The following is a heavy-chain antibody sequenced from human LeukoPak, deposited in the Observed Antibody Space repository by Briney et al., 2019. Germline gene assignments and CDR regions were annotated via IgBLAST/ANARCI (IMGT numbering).Heavy chain of an antibody. CDR2: IVVGSGNT. Sequence: SVKVSCKASGFIFTSSAMQWVRQARGQRLERIGWIVVGSGNTNYAQKFQERVTITRDMSTSTAYMELSSLRSEDTAVYYCAAGGEVYCSGGSCPPGYYGMDVWGQGTTVTVSS. V-gene: IGHV1-58*02. CDR1: GFIFTSSA. CDR3: AAGGEVYCSGGSCPPGYYGMDV. D-gene: IGHD2-15*01. J-gene: IGHJ6*02.